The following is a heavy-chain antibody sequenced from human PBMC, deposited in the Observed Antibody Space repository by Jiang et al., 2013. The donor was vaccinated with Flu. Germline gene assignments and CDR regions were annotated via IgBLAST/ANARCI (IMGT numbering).Heavy chain of an antibody. J-gene: IGHJ3*02. V-gene: IGHV4-39*01. D-gene: IGHD2-15*01. Sequence: ETLSLTCTVSGGSISSSSYYWGWIRQPPGKGLEWIGSIYYSGSTYYNPSLKSRVTISVDTSKNQFSLKLSSVTAADTAVYYCARTVVVAATRVLVRHDAFDIWGQGTMVTVSS. CDR3: ARTVVVAATRVLVRHDAFDI. CDR2: IYYSGST. CDR1: GGSISSSSYY.